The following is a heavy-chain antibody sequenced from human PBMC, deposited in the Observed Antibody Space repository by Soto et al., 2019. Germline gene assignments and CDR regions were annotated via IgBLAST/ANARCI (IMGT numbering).Heavy chain of an antibody. CDR2: ISAYNGKT. D-gene: IGHD5-12*01. Sequence: QVRLVQSGAEVKKPGASVKVSCKASGYTFTSYGISWVRQAPGQGREWMGWISAYNGKTNNAQKLQGRVTMTTDTATSTAYMELRSLRSEDKAVYYCARNYKYGGYEVGDDYWGQGTLVTVSS. CDR1: GYTFTSYG. J-gene: IGHJ4*02. CDR3: ARNYKYGGYEVGDDY. V-gene: IGHV1-18*01.